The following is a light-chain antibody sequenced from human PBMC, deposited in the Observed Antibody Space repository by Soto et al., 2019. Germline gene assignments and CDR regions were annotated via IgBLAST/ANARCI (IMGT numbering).Light chain of an antibody. CDR1: QSISIY. CDR2: ASS. CDR3: QQSYSTLIT. J-gene: IGKJ5*01. Sequence: DIQMTHSPSSLSASVWDLVTITCRTSQSISIYLNWYQQIPGKAPKLLIYASSNLHTGVPSRFSGSASGTDFTLTISSLQPEDFATYYCQQSYSTLITFGQGTRLEIK. V-gene: IGKV1-39*01.